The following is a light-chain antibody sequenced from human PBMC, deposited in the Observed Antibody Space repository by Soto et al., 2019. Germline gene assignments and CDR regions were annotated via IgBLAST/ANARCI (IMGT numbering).Light chain of an antibody. CDR3: QQYGSSPPLT. Sequence: EIVLTQSPGTLSLSPGERGTLSCRASQSVSRSYLAWYQQKPGQAPRLLIYGASTRATGITDRFSGSGSGTDFTITISRLEPEDFAVYYCQQYGSSPPLTFGGGTKVEIK. CDR1: QSVSRSY. V-gene: IGKV3-20*01. CDR2: GAS. J-gene: IGKJ4*01.